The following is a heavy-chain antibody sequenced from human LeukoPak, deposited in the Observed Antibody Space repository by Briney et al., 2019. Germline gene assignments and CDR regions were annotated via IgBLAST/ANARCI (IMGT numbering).Heavy chain of an antibody. Sequence: PSETLSLTCTVSGGSISSHYWSWTRQPPGKGLEWIGYIYYSGSTNYNPSLKSRVTISVDTSKNQFSLKLSSVTAADTAVYYCARGLDPLWSGYFFWFDPWGQGTLVTVSS. CDR2: IYYSGST. D-gene: IGHD3-3*01. V-gene: IGHV4-59*11. CDR3: ARGLDPLWSGYFFWFDP. CDR1: GGSISSHY. J-gene: IGHJ5*02.